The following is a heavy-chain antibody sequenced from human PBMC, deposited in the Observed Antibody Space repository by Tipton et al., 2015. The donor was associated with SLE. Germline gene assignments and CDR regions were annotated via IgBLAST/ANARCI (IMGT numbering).Heavy chain of an antibody. CDR1: GGSISSSSYY. Sequence: TLSLTCTVSGGSISSSSYYWGWIRQPPGKGLEWIGSIYYSGSTYYNPSLKSRVTISVDTSKNQFSLKLSSVTAADTAVYYCARGREWELLDAFDIWGQGTMDTVSS. V-gene: IGHV4-39*07. J-gene: IGHJ3*02. CDR3: ARGREWELLDAFDI. CDR2: IYYSGST. D-gene: IGHD1-26*01.